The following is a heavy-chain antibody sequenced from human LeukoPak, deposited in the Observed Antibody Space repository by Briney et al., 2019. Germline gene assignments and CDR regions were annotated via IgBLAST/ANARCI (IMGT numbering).Heavy chain of an antibody. V-gene: IGHV3-33*06. CDR2: IWYDGSNK. D-gene: IGHD3-3*01. CDR1: GFTFSDYY. CDR3: AKDRSGYYDHFDY. Sequence: GGSLILSCAASGFTFSDYYMSWIRQAPGKGLEWVAVIWYDGSNKYYADSVKGRFTISRDNSKNTLYLQMNSLRAEDTAVYYCAKDRSGYYDHFDYWGQGTLVTVCS. J-gene: IGHJ4*02.